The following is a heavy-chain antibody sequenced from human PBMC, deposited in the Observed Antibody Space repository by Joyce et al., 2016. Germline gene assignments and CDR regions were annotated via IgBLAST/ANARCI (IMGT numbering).Heavy chain of an antibody. CDR3: AKSLDFWTGSPCDY. V-gene: IGHV3-30*18. Sequence: QVQLVESGRGLVQPGRSLRLSCVASGFNFSSYGMNWVRQAPGKGLEWVAVITYDGTNEWYGESGQGRFTISRDNSKKTLYLQMNSLRGDDTAVYYCAKSLDFWTGSPCDYWGQGTLVTVSS. D-gene: IGHD3/OR15-3a*01. J-gene: IGHJ4*02. CDR1: GFNFSSYG. CDR2: ITYDGTNE.